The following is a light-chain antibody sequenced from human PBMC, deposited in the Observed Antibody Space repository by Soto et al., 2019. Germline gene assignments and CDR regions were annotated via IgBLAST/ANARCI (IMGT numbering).Light chain of an antibody. J-gene: IGKJ1*01. CDR2: GAS. CDR1: QSVSSN. V-gene: IGKV3-15*01. CDR3: QQYSIWRT. Sequence: EIVMTQSPVTLSVSPGERATLSCRASQSVSSNLAWYQQKAGQAPRLLIYGASTRATGIPARFSGSGSGTEFTLTISSLQSEDFAVYYCQQYSIWRTFGQGTKVDIK.